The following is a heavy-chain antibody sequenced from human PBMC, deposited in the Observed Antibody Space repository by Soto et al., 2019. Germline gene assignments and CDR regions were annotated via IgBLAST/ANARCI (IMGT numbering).Heavy chain of an antibody. CDR2: ISAYNGNT. Sequence: ASVKVSCKASGYTFTIYGISWVLQSPVQWLEWMGCISAYNGNTNYAQKLQGRVTMTTDTSTSTAYMELRSLRSDDTAVYYCAREFPITIFGVVTNYYYYYGMDVWGQGTTVTVSS. CDR3: AREFPITIFGVVTNYYYYYGMDV. CDR1: GYTFTIYG. V-gene: IGHV1-18*01. D-gene: IGHD3-3*01. J-gene: IGHJ6*02.